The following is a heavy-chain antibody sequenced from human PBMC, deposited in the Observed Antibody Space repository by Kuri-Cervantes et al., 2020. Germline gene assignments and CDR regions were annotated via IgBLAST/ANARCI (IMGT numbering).Heavy chain of an antibody. V-gene: IGHV4-30-2*05. Sequence: LRLSCAVSGGSISSGGYSWSWIRQPPGKGLEWIGYIYHSGSTYYNPSLKSRVTISVDTSKNQFSLKLSSVTAADTAVYYCAVGYCSSTSCYTAFDIWGQGTMVTVSS. J-gene: IGHJ3*02. CDR3: AVGYCSSTSCYTAFDI. D-gene: IGHD2-2*02. CDR1: GGSISSGGYS. CDR2: IYHSGST.